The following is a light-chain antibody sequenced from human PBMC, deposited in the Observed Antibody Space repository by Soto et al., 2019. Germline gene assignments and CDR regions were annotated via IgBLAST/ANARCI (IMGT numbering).Light chain of an antibody. V-gene: IGLV1-40*01. J-gene: IGLJ2*01. CDR3: QSYDNSLSGVV. CDR2: DNS. CDR1: NSNIGAGYG. Sequence: QSVLTQPPSVSGAPGQRVTLSCTGSNSNIGAGYGVHWYQQLPGTAPKLLIYDNSNRPSGVPDRFSGSKSGTSASLAITGLQAEDEADYYCQSYDNSLSGVVFGGGTKLTVL.